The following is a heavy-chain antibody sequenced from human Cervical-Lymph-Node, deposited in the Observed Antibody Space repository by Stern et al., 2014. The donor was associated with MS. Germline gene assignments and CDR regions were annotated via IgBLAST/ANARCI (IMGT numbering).Heavy chain of an antibody. CDR2: IIPLRGTV. CDR1: GGTYSTYT. J-gene: IGHJ2*01. CDR3: AGPETWFFDV. Sequence: QVQLGQSGAEVKKPGSSVKVSCRASGGTYSTYTITWVRQAPGQGLEWMGRIIPLRGTVTYAQKFQGRVTISADKATHTTFLEVTSLRSEDTAVYYCAGPETWFFDVWGRGTLVTVSS. V-gene: IGHV1-69*08.